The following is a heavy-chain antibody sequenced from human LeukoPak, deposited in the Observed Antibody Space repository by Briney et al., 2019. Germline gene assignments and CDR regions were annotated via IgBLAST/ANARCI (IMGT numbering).Heavy chain of an antibody. J-gene: IGHJ4*02. CDR2: ISGSGGST. CDR1: GFTFSSYA. V-gene: IGHV3-23*01. CDR3: AKRGDSSSWYGDIDY. D-gene: IGHD6-13*01. Sequence: SGGSLRLSCAASGFTFSSYAMSWVRQAPGKGLEWVSAISGSGGSTYYADSVKGRFTISRDNSKNTLYLQMNRLRAEDTAIYYCAKRGDSSSWYGDIDYWGQGTLVTVPS.